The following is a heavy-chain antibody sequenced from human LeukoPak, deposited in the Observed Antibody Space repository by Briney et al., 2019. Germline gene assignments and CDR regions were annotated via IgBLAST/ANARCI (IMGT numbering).Heavy chain of an antibody. CDR1: GGTFSSYA. V-gene: IGHV1-69*04. Sequence: ASVKVSCKASGGTFSSYAISWVRQAPGQGLEWMGRIIPILGIANYAQKFQGRVTITADKSTSTAYMELSSLRSEDTAVYYCAREIVVVPAAPYNWFGPWGQGTLVTVSS. D-gene: IGHD2-2*01. CDR3: AREIVVVPAAPYNWFGP. CDR2: IIPILGIA. J-gene: IGHJ5*02.